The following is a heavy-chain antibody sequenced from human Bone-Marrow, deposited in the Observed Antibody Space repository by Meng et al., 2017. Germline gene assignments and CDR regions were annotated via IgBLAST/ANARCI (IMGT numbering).Heavy chain of an antibody. V-gene: IGHV3-15*01. CDR3: TTARELDY. CDR2: IKSKTDGGTT. Sequence: GGSLRLSCVVSGFSFRNAWMSWVRQAPGKGLEWVGRIKSKTDGGTTDYAAPVKGRFTISRDDSKNTLYLQMNSLKTEDTAVYYCTTARELDYWGQGALVTVSS. D-gene: IGHD1-1*01. CDR1: GFSFRNAW. J-gene: IGHJ4*02.